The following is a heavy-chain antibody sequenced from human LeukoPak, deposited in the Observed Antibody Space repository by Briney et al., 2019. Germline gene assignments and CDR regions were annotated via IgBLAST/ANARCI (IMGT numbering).Heavy chain of an antibody. CDR1: GFTFSSYN. CDR3: ARVYGDYVLDY. J-gene: IGHJ4*02. V-gene: IGHV3-48*04. D-gene: IGHD4-17*01. Sequence: GGSLRLSCAASGFTFSSYNMNWVRRAPGKGLECVSYISGTSSTIYYADSVKGRFTISRDNAKNSLYLQMNSLRAEDTAVYYCARVYGDYVLDYWGQGTLVTVSS. CDR2: ISGTSSTI.